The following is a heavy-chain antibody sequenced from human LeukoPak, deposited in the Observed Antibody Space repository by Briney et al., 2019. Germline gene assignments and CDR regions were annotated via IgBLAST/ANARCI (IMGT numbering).Heavy chain of an antibody. J-gene: IGHJ4*02. CDR1: GGSISSSSYY. V-gene: IGHV4-39*01. CDR3: ARQEVVGTTGGDY. Sequence: PSETLSLTCTVSGGSISSSSYYWGWSRQPSGKGLEWIGSIYYSGSTYYNPSLKSRVTISVDTSKNQFSLKLSSVTAADTAVHYCARQEVVGTTGGDYWGQGTLVTVSS. CDR2: IYYSGST. D-gene: IGHD1-26*01.